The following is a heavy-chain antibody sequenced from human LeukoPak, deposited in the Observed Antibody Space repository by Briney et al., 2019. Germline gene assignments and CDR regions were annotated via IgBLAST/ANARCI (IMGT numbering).Heavy chain of an antibody. Sequence: GGSLRLSCAASGFTFSSYAMHWVRQAPGKGLEWVAAIWYDGSNKYYADSVKGRFTISRDTSKNTLFLQMDSLRVEDTAVYYCAREADCRGGSCYRGAFDIWGQGTMVTVSS. J-gene: IGHJ3*02. CDR3: AREADCRGGSCYRGAFDI. V-gene: IGHV3-33*01. D-gene: IGHD2-15*01. CDR1: GFTFSSYA. CDR2: IWYDGSNK.